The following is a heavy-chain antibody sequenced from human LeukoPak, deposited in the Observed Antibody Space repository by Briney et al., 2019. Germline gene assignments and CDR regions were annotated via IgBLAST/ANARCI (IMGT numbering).Heavy chain of an antibody. D-gene: IGHD5-18*01. CDR2: INPNSGGT. J-gene: IGHJ4*02. V-gene: IGHV1-2*02. CDR1: GYTFTGYY. CDR3: ARDLGYSYGVMATISLCFDY. Sequence: ASVKVSCKASGYTFTGYYMHWVRQAPGQGLEWMEWINPNSGGTNYARKFQGRVTMTRDTSISTAYMELSRLRSDDTAVYYCARDLGYSYGVMATISLCFDYWGQGTLVTVSS.